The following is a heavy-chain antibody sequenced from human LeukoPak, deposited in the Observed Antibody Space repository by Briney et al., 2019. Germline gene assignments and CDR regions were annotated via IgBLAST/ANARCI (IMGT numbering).Heavy chain of an antibody. V-gene: IGHV3-23*01. J-gene: IGHJ6*02. D-gene: IGHD1-26*01. Sequence: QSGGSLRLSCAASGFTFSSYAMSWVRQAPGKGLEWVSAISGSGGSTYYADSVKGRFTISRDNSKNTLYLQMNSLRAEDTAVYYCAKAYSGSYLRLIYYGMDVWGQGTTVTVSS. CDR2: ISGSGGST. CDR3: AKAYSGSYLRLIYYGMDV. CDR1: GFTFSSYA.